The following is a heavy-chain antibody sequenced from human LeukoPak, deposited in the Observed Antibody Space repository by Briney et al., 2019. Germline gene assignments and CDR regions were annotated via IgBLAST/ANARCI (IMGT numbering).Heavy chain of an antibody. V-gene: IGHV1-18*01. J-gene: IGHJ4*02. Sequence: ASVKVSCKASGYTFTSYGISWVRQAPGQGLEWMGWISAYNGNTNYAQKLQGRVTMTTDTSTSTVYMELRSLRSDDTAVYYCASSGYDILTEADYWGQGTLVTVSS. CDR3: ASSGYDILTEADY. CDR1: GYTFTSYG. CDR2: ISAYNGNT. D-gene: IGHD3-9*01.